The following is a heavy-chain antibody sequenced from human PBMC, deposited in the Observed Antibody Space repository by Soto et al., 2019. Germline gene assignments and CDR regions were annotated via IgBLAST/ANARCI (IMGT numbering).Heavy chain of an antibody. CDR1: GGTFSSYA. CDR3: ARLREAAAGAYYFDY. D-gene: IGHD6-13*01. V-gene: IGHV1-69*01. Sequence: QVQLVQSGAEVKKPGSSVKVSCKASGGTFSSYAISWVRQAPGQGLEWMGGIIPIFGTANYAQKFQGRVTTTADESTSTDYMELSSLRSEDTAVYYCARLREAAAGAYYFDYWGQGTLVTVSS. J-gene: IGHJ4*02. CDR2: IIPIFGTA.